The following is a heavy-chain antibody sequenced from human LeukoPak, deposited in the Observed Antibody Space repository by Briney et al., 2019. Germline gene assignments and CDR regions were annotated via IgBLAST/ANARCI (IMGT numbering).Heavy chain of an antibody. CDR2: INSDGSST. D-gene: IGHD3-16*01. CDR1: GYTFSNYW. V-gene: IGHV3-74*01. Sequence: GGSLRLSCAASGYTFSNYWMHWVRQAPGKGLVWVSRINSDGSSTAYANSVKGRFTISRDNAKNTLYLQMNSLGAEDTAFYYCTRPLLGDTEYWGQGTLVTVSS. CDR3: TRPLLGDTEY. J-gene: IGHJ4*02.